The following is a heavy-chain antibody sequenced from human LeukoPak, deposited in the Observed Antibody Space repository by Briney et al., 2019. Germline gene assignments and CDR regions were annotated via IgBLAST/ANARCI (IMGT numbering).Heavy chain of an antibody. V-gene: IGHV4-34*01. CDR1: GGSFSSNY. Sequence: PSETLSLTCAVYGGSFSSNYWSWIRRPPGKGLGWIGEINHSGSTNYNPSLKSRLTVSVDTSKNQFSLTLTSVTAADTAVYYCARDRSVGVLPAPPFDFWGQGTLVTVSS. CDR2: INHSGST. CDR3: ARDRSVGVLPAPPFDF. D-gene: IGHD6-6*01. J-gene: IGHJ4*02.